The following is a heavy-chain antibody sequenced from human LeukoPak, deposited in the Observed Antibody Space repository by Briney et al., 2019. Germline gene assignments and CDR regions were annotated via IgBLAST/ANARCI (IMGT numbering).Heavy chain of an antibody. V-gene: IGHV4-34*01. J-gene: IGHJ6*03. Sequence: SETLSLTCAVYGGSFSSYYWSCIRQPPGEGLEWSGEINHSGSTTYNKSLKSRLTISVDTSNNQLSLKLRCVTAAAPAVYYCAGGRATKVRGGPYDNYCYMDDWGQGTPVTVSS. CDR2: INHSGST. CDR3: AGGRATKVRGGPYDNYCYMDD. CDR1: GGSFSSYY. D-gene: IGHD3-10*01.